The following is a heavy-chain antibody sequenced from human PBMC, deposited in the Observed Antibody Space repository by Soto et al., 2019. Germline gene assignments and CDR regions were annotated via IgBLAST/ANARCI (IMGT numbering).Heavy chain of an antibody. CDR3: ARGSATSSWGRNYYYYYGMDV. D-gene: IGHD6-13*01. Sequence: GGSLRLSCAASGVTFSSYAMHWVRQAPGKGLEWVAVISYDGSNKYYADSVKGRFTISRDNSKNTLYLQMNSLRAEDTAVYYCARGSATSSWGRNYYYYYGMDVWGQGTTVTVSS. CDR1: GVTFSSYA. CDR2: ISYDGSNK. V-gene: IGHV3-30-3*01. J-gene: IGHJ6*02.